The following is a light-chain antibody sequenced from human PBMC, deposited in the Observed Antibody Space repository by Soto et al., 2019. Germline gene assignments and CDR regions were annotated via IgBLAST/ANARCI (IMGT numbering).Light chain of an antibody. Sequence: EIVLTQSPGTLSLYPGERATLSCRASQSVRNKYLVWYQHKAGQAPRRLIFGASIRTSGIPDRFSGSGSGTDFTLTISSLEPADFAVYYCQQYGSSPTTFGQGTRLEIK. V-gene: IGKV3-20*01. CDR2: GAS. CDR3: QQYGSSPTT. CDR1: QSVRNKY. J-gene: IGKJ5*01.